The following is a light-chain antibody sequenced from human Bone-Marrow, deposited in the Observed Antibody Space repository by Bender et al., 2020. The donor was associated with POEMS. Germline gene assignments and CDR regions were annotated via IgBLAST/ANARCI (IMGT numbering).Light chain of an antibody. CDR3: SSWDDSLSGWV. J-gene: IGLJ3*02. CDR2: SNY. CDR1: DSNLGGNK. V-gene: IGLV1-44*01. Sequence: QSVLTQPPSASGTPGRSSFISCSETDSNLGGNKVNWYQHFQGSAPRLVVYSNYQRPSGVPARFSGSKSGTSASLAISDIQSEDEGDYYCSSWDDSLSGWVFGGGTKLTVL.